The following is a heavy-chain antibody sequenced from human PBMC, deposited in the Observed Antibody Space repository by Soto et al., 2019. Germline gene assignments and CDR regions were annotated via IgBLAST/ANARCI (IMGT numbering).Heavy chain of an antibody. CDR3: ARQDGVDYYYMDV. Sequence: SETLSLTCTVSGGSISSSSYYWGWIRQPPGKGLEWIGSIYYSGSTYYNPSLKSRVTISVDTSKNQFSLKLSSVTAADTAVYYCARQDGVDYYYMDVWGKGTTVTVSS. D-gene: IGHD2-15*01. CDR2: IYYSGST. CDR1: GGSISSSSYY. J-gene: IGHJ6*03. V-gene: IGHV4-39*01.